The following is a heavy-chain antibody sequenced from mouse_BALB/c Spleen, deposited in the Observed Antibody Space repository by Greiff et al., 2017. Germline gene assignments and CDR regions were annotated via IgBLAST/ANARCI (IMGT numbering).Heavy chain of an antibody. D-gene: IGHD2-2*01. CDR1: GYAFTNYL. V-gene: IGHV1-54*01. CDR3: TIPYGYFLFAY. CDR2: INPGSGGT. Sequence: QVQLQQSGAELVRPGTSVKVSCKASGYAFTNYLIEWVKQRPGQGLEWIGVINPGSGGTNYNEKFKRKATLTVDKSSSTAYMQLSSLTSEDSAVYYCTIPYGYFLFAYWGQGTLVTVSA. J-gene: IGHJ3*01.